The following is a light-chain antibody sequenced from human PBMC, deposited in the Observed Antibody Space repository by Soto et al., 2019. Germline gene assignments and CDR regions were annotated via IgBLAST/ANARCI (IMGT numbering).Light chain of an antibody. CDR2: EDN. CDR3: QSYDSSNLV. Sequence: NFMLTQPHSVSESPGKTVTISCTRSSGSIASNYVQWYQQRPGSAPTTVIYEDNQRPSGVPDRFSGSIDSSSNSASLTISGLKTEVEADYYCQSYDSSNLVFGTGPKLTVL. CDR1: SGSIASNY. V-gene: IGLV6-57*03. J-gene: IGLJ1*01.